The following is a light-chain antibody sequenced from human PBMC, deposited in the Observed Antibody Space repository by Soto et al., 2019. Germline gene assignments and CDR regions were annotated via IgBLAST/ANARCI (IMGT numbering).Light chain of an antibody. CDR3: QSYDSSLSGSVV. Sequence: QSVLTQPPSVSGAPGQRVTISCTGSSSNIGTGYDVHWYQHLPGTAPKLLIYGNNNRPSGVPDRFSGSKSGTSASLAITGLQAEDEADYYCQSYDSSLSGSVVFGGGIKLTVL. V-gene: IGLV1-40*01. CDR1: SSNIGTGYD. J-gene: IGLJ2*01. CDR2: GNN.